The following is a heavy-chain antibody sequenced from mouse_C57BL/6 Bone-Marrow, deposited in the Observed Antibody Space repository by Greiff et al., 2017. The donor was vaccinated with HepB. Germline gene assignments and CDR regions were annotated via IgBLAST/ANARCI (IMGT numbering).Heavy chain of an antibody. D-gene: IGHD1-1*01. CDR3: AAPHYYGSSYGFAY. V-gene: IGHV2-2*01. CDR1: GFSLTSYG. J-gene: IGHJ3*01. Sequence: VKLVESGPGLVQPSQSLSITCTVSGFSLTSYGVHWVRQSPGKGLEWLGVIWSGGSSDYNAAFISRLSISKDNSKNQVFFRMNSLQADDTAIYYCAAPHYYGSSYGFAYWGQGTPVTVSA. CDR2: IWSGGSS.